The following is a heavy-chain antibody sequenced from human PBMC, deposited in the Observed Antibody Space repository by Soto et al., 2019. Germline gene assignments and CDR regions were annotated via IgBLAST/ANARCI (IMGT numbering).Heavy chain of an antibody. CDR2: ISYDESNQ. CDR3: ARGGVDYAMDV. CDR1: GFTFSRYT. V-gene: IGHV3-30-3*01. D-gene: IGHD2-8*01. Sequence: QVQLVESGGGVVQPGRSLRLSCAASGFTFSRYTMHWVRQAPGKGLEWVALISYDESNQYYADSVKGRFTISRDTSKNTLYLQMNSLRTEDTAVYYCARGGVDYAMDVWGQGTTVTVSS. J-gene: IGHJ6*02.